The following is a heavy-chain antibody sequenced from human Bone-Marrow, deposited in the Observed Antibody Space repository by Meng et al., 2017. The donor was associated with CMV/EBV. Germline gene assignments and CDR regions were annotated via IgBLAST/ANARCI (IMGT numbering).Heavy chain of an antibody. J-gene: IGHJ4*02. CDR1: GGSFSGYD. CDR3: ARGSTSVTMIVVVFTAASLAYDS. D-gene: IGHD3-22*01. Sequence: SETLSLTCAVYGGSFSGYDWTWIRQSPGKGLEWIGEINHRGSTNYNPSLKSRLTISLDTSKNQFSLKLKSVTAADTAVYYCARGSTSVTMIVVVFTAASLAYDSWGQGTRVTGYS. CDR2: INHRGST. V-gene: IGHV4-34*01.